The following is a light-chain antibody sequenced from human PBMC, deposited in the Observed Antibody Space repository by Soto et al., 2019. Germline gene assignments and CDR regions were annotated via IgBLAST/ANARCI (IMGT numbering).Light chain of an antibody. J-gene: IGKJ1*01. CDR3: QQYVSSGT. CDR1: QSVDSSF. V-gene: IGKV3-20*01. CDR2: GAS. Sequence: IVLTQSPGFLSLSPGERATLSCRASQSVDSSFFAWYQQKPGQAPRLLIYGASKRATGIPDRFSGSGCGTDFTITISRLEPEHFAVYFCQQYVSSGTFGQGTKVEIQ.